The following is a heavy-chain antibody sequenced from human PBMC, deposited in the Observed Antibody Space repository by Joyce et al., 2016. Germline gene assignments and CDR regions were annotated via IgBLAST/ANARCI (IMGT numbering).Heavy chain of an antibody. J-gene: IGHJ4*02. Sequence: QVQLEQSGPEVKKPGASMKVSCKTSGYSFTGSYRHWVRQAPGQGREWVGWINPHTGGTDYAQKFQGWVTLTRDTSISTAYMELTKLKLNDTAVYYCAKQGQLGTPDYWGQGTLVTVSS. D-gene: IGHD3-16*01. CDR2: INPHTGGT. V-gene: IGHV1-2*04. CDR1: GYSFTGSY. CDR3: AKQGQLGTPDY.